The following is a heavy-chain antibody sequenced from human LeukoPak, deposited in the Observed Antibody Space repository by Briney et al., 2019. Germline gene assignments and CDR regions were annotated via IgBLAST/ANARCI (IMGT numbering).Heavy chain of an antibody. J-gene: IGHJ6*03. Sequence: GGSLRLSCAASGFTFSSYVMHWVRQAPGKGLEWVAFIRYDGSNKYYADSVKGRFTISRDNSKNTLYLQMNSLRAEDTAVYYCAKGPVLGYCSSTSCPEDYYYYMDVWGKGTTVTISS. CDR1: GFTFSSYV. D-gene: IGHD2-2*01. V-gene: IGHV3-30*02. CDR2: IRYDGSNK. CDR3: AKGPVLGYCSSTSCPEDYYYYMDV.